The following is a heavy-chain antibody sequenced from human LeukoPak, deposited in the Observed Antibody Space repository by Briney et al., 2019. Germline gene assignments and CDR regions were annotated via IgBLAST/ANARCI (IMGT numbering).Heavy chain of an antibody. CDR2: ISFIIST. Sequence: GGSLRLSCAASGFNFSSFGVNWVRQGPGKGLEWVSGISFIISTWSADSVKGRFTISRDNSTDTVYLQMNSLRDDDTAVYYCAKGTSSLNYDAFDIWGQGTLVTVSS. CDR1: GFNFSSFG. J-gene: IGHJ3*02. CDR3: AKGTSSLNYDAFDI. D-gene: IGHD6-19*01. V-gene: IGHV3-23*01.